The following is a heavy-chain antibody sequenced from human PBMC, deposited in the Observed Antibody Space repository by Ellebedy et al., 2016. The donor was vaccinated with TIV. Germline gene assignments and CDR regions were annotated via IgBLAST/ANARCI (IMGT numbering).Heavy chain of an antibody. CDR1: GYTFTSYG. J-gene: IGHJ4*02. CDR3: ARDLVHFESRGYYSEY. V-gene: IGHV1-18*04. Sequence: ASVKVSCKASGYTFTSYGINWVRQAPGQGLEWMGWITAYNGNTKYAQKFQGRVSMTTDTSTSTAYMELRSLRYDDTALYYCARDLVHFESRGYYSEYWGQGTLVTVSS. D-gene: IGHD3-22*01. CDR2: ITAYNGNT.